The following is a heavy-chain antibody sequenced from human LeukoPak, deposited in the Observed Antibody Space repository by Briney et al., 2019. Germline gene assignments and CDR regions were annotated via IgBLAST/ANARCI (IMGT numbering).Heavy chain of an antibody. J-gene: IGHJ6*02. CDR2: ISSSSSYI. V-gene: IGHV3-21*01. Sequence: GGSLRLSCAASGFTFSSYSMKWGHQAPGKGLEWVSSISSSSSYIYYADSVKGRFTISRDNAKNSLYLQMNSLRAEDTAVYYCARRLRFLEWLPPYYYYYGMDVWGQGTTVTVSS. CDR1: GFTFSSYS. CDR3: ARRLRFLEWLPPYYYYYGMDV. D-gene: IGHD3-3*01.